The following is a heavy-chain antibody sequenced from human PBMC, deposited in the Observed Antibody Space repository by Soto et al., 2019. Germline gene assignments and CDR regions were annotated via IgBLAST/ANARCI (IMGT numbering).Heavy chain of an antibody. CDR1: GGSISSHSNY. CDR2: IYYDGRT. CDR3: ARGNPIFDSSGLAFDY. D-gene: IGHD3-22*01. J-gene: IGHJ4*02. Sequence: QLHLQESGPGLVKPSQTLSLTCTVSGGSISSHSNYWSWIRQHPGKGLEWIGYIYYDGRTYFNPSLQSRLSMSVDTSENQFSLKLSSLTAADTAVYFWARGNPIFDSSGLAFDYWGPGTLVTVSS. V-gene: IGHV4-31*03.